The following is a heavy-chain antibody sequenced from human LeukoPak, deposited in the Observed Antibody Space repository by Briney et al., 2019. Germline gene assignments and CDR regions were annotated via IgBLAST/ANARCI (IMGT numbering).Heavy chain of an antibody. D-gene: IGHD6-13*01. J-gene: IGHJ5*02. CDR3: AGSIAAAGKGNWFDP. CDR2: ISGSGGST. Sequence: GGSLRLSCVASGFIFSSYGMSWVRQAPGKGLEWVSAISGSGGSTYYADSVKGRFTISKDNSKNTLYLQMNSLRAEDTAVYYCAGSIAAAGKGNWFDPWGQGTLVTVSS. V-gene: IGHV3-23*01. CDR1: GFIFSSYG.